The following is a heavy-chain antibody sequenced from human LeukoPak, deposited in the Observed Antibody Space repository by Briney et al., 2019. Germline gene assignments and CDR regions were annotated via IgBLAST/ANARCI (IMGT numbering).Heavy chain of an antibody. D-gene: IGHD3-16*02. V-gene: IGHV3-23*01. Sequence: GGPLRLSCAASGFTFSTYAMNWVRQAPGKGLEGVAGISGSGTNTFYTDSVKGRFTISRDNSKNALYLQMNSLRAEDTAVYYCVKNVLWGSYRNDYWGQGPLVPVSS. CDR2: ISGSGTNT. CDR3: VKNVLWGSYRNDY. CDR1: GFTFSTYA. J-gene: IGHJ4*02.